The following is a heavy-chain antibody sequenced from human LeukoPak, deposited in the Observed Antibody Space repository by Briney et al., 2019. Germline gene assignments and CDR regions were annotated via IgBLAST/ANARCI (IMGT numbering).Heavy chain of an antibody. J-gene: IGHJ4*02. CDR3: ARRAKTERGHSYGLDY. CDR2: ISSSGSTI. Sequence: GGSLGLSCAASGFTFSSYEMNWVRQAPGKGLEWVSYISSSGSTIYYGDSVKGRFTISRDNAKNSLYLQMNSLRAEDTAVYYCARRAKTERGHSYGLDYWGQGTLVTVSP. CDR1: GFTFSSYE. V-gene: IGHV3-48*03. D-gene: IGHD5-18*01.